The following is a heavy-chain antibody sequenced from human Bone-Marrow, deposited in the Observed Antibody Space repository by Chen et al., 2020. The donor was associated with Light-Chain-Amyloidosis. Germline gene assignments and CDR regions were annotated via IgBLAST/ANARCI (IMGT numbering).Heavy chain of an antibody. CDR3: ARRRDGYNFDY. Sequence: EVKKPGESLKISCKGSGYTFPNYWIGWVRQMPGKGLEWMGVIYPDDSDARYSQSFEGQVTISADKSITTDYLQWRSLKASDTAMYYCARRRDGYNFDYWGQGTLVTVSS. V-gene: IGHV5-51*01. CDR2: IYPDDSDA. J-gene: IGHJ4*02. CDR1: GYTFPNYW. D-gene: IGHD5-12*01.